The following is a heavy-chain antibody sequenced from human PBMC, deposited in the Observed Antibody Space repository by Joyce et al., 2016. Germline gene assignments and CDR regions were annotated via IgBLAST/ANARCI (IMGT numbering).Heavy chain of an antibody. CDR2: IIPSLRKG. CDR1: GGPFSTYA. V-gene: IGHV1-69*01. Sequence: QVQLVQSGADVKKPGSSVKVSCQASGGPFSTYAFNWVRQAPGQGLEWMGVIIPSLRKGNYEQKFRDRVPITADESTSTAYIQRSSLRSEDTAVYFCARVLGSRGFFDYWGQGTLVTAAS. J-gene: IGHJ4*02. CDR3: ARVLGSRGFFDY. D-gene: IGHD3-22*01.